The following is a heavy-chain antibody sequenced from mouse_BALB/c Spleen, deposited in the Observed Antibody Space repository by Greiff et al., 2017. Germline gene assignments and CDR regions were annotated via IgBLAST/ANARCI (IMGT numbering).Heavy chain of an antibody. CDR3: TISYDGYFSFAY. Sequence: QVQLQQPGAELVKPGASVKLSCKASGYTFTSYYMYWVKQRPGQGLEWIGGINPSNGGTNFNEKFKSKATLTVDKSSSTAYMQLSSLTSEDSAVYYCTISYDGYFSFAYWGQGTLVTVSA. CDR2: INPSNGGT. CDR1: GYTFTSYY. D-gene: IGHD2-3*01. J-gene: IGHJ3*01. V-gene: IGHV1S16*01.